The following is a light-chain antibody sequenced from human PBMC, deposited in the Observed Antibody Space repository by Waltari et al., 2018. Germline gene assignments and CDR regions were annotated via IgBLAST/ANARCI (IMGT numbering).Light chain of an antibody. CDR3: YSYAGSNTFV. V-gene: IGLV2-23*03. Sequence: QSAQTQPASVAGSPGQASTISGTGTSIDVGRYNIDSWYQQHPGKAPKLMIYEGSKRPSGVSNRFSGSKSGNTASLTISGLQAEDEADYYCYSYAGSNTFVFGGGTKLTVL. CDR2: EGS. CDR1: SIDVGRYNI. J-gene: IGLJ2*01.